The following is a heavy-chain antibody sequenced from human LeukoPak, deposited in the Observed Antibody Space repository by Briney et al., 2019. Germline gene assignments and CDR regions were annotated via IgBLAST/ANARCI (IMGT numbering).Heavy chain of an antibody. D-gene: IGHD3-22*01. CDR2: ISYGGSNK. J-gene: IGHJ4*02. V-gene: IGHV3-30*03. CDR3: ARGQFRLSDFDSSAFDY. CDR1: GFTFSSHD. Sequence: GGSLRLSCAASGFTFSSHDMSWVRQAPGKGLEWVAVISYGGSNKYYADSVNGRFIISRDNSKNTLYLQMISLSAEDTAVYYCARGQFRLSDFDSSAFDYWGQGTLVTVSS.